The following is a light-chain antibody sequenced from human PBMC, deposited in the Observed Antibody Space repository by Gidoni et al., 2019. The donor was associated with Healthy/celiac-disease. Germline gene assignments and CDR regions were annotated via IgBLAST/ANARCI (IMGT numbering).Light chain of an antibody. Sequence: QSALTQPRSVSGSPGQSVTISGTGPSSDVGCSNYVSWYQQRPGQAPTLMIYDVSKQPSGVPDRFSGSKSGNTASLTISGLQAEDEADYYCCSYAGSYTVVFGGGTKLTVL. CDR1: SSDVGCSNY. CDR3: CSYAGSYTVV. V-gene: IGLV2-11*01. CDR2: DVS. J-gene: IGLJ2*01.